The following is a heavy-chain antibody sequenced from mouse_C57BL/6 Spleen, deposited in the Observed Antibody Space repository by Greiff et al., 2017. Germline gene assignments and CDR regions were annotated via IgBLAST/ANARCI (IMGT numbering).Heavy chain of an antibody. CDR1: GFTFSSYA. J-gene: IGHJ4*01. CDR2: ISSGGDYI. Sequence: EVQLVESGEGLVKPGGSLKLSCAASGFTFSSYAMSWVRQTPEKRLEWVAYISSGGDYIYYADTVKGRFTISRDNARNTLYLQMSSLKSEDTAMYYCTRDRYYYGSSPYAMDDWGQGTSVTVAS. CDR3: TRDRYYYGSSPYAMDD. V-gene: IGHV5-9-1*02. D-gene: IGHD1-1*01.